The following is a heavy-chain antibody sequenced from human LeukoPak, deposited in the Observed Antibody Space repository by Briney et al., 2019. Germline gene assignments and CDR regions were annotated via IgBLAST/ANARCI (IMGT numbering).Heavy chain of an antibody. D-gene: IGHD4-17*01. CDR3: ARVRGRGGYDYGDYYRDY. CDR2: ISAYNGNT. V-gene: IGHV1-18*01. CDR1: GYTFTSYG. J-gene: IGHJ4*02. Sequence: ASVKVSCKASGYTFTSYGISWVRQAPGQGLEWMGWISAYNGNTNYAQKLQGRVTMTTDTSTSTAYMELRSLRSDDTAVYYCARVRGRGGYDYGDYYRDYWGQGTLVTVSS.